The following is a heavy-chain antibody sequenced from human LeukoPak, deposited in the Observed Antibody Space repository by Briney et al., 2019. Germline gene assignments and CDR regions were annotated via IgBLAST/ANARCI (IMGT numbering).Heavy chain of an antibody. CDR3: AKGGVATSSAVAGNFDY. D-gene: IGHD6-19*01. V-gene: IGHV3-23*01. J-gene: IGHJ4*02. CDR2: ISGSGGST. Sequence: GGSLRLSFEAPGFTFSSYAMSWVRKAPGKGLKWVSAISGSGGSTYYADSVKGRFTISRDNSKNTLYLQMNSLRAEDTAVYYCAKGGVATSSAVAGNFDYWGQGTLVTVSS. CDR1: GFTFSSYA.